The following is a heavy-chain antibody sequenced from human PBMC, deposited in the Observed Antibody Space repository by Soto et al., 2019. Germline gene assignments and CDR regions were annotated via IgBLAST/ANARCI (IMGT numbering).Heavy chain of an antibody. CDR1: GFTFSGSA. D-gene: IGHD3-3*01. Sequence: EVQLVESGGGLVQPGGSLKLSCAASGFTFSGSAMHWVRQASGKGLEWVGRIRSKANSYATAYAASVKGRFTISSDDSKNTAYLQMNSLKTEDTAVYYCTRQDDFWSGYPTPPAFDIWGQGTMVTVSS. CDR2: IRSKANSYAT. V-gene: IGHV3-73*01. J-gene: IGHJ3*02. CDR3: TRQDDFWSGYPTPPAFDI.